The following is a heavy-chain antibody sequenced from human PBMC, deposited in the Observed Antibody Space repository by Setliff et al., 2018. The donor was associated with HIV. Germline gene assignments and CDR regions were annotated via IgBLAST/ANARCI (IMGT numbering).Heavy chain of an antibody. J-gene: IGHJ1*01. CDR2: MNPNSGNT. Sequence: ASVMVSCKASGYTFTSYDINWVRQATGQGLEWMGWMNPNSGNTGYAQKFQGRVTMTRNTSIRTAYMELSSLRSEDTAVYYCARGGGVYCSGGSCYTSVDFQHWGQGTLVTVSS. CDR1: GYTFTSYD. V-gene: IGHV1-8*02. CDR3: ARGGGVYCSGGSCYTSVDFQH. D-gene: IGHD2-15*01.